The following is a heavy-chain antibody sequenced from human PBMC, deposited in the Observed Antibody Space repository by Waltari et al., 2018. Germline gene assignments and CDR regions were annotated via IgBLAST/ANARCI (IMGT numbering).Heavy chain of an antibody. V-gene: IGHV1-18*01. CDR2: ISAYNGNT. CDR3: ARVGVVVVAASILNWFDP. J-gene: IGHJ5*02. CDR1: GYTFTSYG. Sequence: QVQLVQSGAEVKKPGASVKVSCKASGYTFTSYGISWVRQAPGQGLEWMGWISAYNGNTNYAQKRQGRVTMTTDTSTSTAYMEVRSLGSDDTAVYYCARVGVVVVAASILNWFDPWGQGTLVTVSS. D-gene: IGHD2-15*01.